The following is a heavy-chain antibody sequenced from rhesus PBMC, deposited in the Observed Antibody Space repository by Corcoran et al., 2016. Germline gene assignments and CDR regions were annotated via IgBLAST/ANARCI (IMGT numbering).Heavy chain of an antibody. CDR1: GDSISGPS. CDR3: ARWTTVPKYFEL. Sequence: QVQLQESGPGLVKPSETLSLTCAVSGDSISGPSCNWIRQPPGKGLEWIGAICGSSGSTWYNPSLKSRVILSTDTAKNQFSLKLTSVTAADTAVYYCARWTTVPKYFELWGQGALVTVSS. CDR2: ICGSSGST. D-gene: IGHD4-29*01. V-gene: IGHV4-165*02. J-gene: IGHJ1*01.